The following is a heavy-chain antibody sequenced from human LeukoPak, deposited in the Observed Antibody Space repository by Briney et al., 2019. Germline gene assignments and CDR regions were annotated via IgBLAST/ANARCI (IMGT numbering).Heavy chain of an antibody. CDR3: ARDRPITIFGVVTLP. D-gene: IGHD3-3*01. CDR1: GFTVSSNY. J-gene: IGHJ5*01. V-gene: IGHV3-7*01. Sequence: PGGSLRLSCAASGFTVSSNYMSWVRQAPGKGLEWVANIKQDGIEKNYVDSVKGRFTISRDNTKNSVYLQMNGLRVEDTAVYYCARDRPITIFGVVTLPWGQGTLVTVSS. CDR2: IKQDGIEK.